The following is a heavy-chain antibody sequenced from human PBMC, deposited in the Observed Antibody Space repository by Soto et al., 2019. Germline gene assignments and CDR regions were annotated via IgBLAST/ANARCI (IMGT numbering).Heavy chain of an antibody. CDR1: GGTFSSYA. V-gene: IGHV1-69*01. Sequence: QVQLVQSGAEVKKPGSSVKVSCKASGGTFSSYAISWVRQAPGQGLEWMGGIIPIFGTANYAQKFQGRVTIPADESTTTACMGMSSLRPEDRAVYYCARDEVFWSSPSDVGCFAPWGQGTLVPVSS. CDR3: ARDEVFWSSPSDVGCFAP. CDR2: IIPIFGTA. J-gene: IGHJ5*02. D-gene: IGHD6-6*01.